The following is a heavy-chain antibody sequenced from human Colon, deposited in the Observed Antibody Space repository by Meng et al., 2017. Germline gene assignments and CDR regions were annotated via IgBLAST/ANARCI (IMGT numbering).Heavy chain of an antibody. V-gene: IGHV4-31*03. CDR1: GDSSTSCGYS. J-gene: IGHJ5*01. CDR3: ARVVSLVVKGNWFDS. CDR2: IDHSGTT. D-gene: IGHD2-15*01. Sequence: QVHLPDSGPVLVKPSQTLTLSCNVSGDSSTSCGYSWSWIRQHPGKGLEWIGYIDHSGTTYDNPSLKTRLTMSVDTAKNQFSLKLTSVTAADTAVYYCARVVSLVVKGNWFDSWGQGTLVTVSS.